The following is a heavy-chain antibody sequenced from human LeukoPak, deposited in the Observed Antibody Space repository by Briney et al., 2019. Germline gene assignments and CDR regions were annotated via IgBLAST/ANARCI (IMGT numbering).Heavy chain of an antibody. Sequence: ASVKVSCKASGYTFTSYDINWVRQATGQGLEWMGWMNPNSGNTGYAQKFQGRVTMTRNTSISTAYMELSSLRSEDTAVYYCARDVPDKYSYGHHDAFDIWGQGTMVTVSS. CDR2: MNPNSGNT. J-gene: IGHJ3*02. D-gene: IGHD5-18*01. CDR1: GYTFTSYD. V-gene: IGHV1-8*01. CDR3: ARDVPDKYSYGHHDAFDI.